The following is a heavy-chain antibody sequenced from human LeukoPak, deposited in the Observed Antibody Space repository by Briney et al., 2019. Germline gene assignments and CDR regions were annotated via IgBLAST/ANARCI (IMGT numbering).Heavy chain of an antibody. CDR1: GFTFDDYA. CDR2: ISWNSGSI. V-gene: IGHV3-9*01. J-gene: IGHJ4*02. Sequence: GGSLRLSCAASGFTFDDYAMHWARQAPGKGLEWVSGISWNSGSIGYADSVKGRFTISRDNAKNSLYLQMNSLRAEDTALYYCAKDSGGWYRYWGQGTLVTVSS. CDR3: AKDSGGWYRY. D-gene: IGHD6-19*01.